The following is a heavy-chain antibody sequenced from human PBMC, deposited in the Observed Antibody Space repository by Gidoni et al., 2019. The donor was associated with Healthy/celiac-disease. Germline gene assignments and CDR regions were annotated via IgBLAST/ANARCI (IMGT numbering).Heavy chain of an antibody. D-gene: IGHD2-15*01. CDR1: GGSFSGYY. CDR3: ARGDPSPCSPRPFSWSHARYYYYMDV. V-gene: IGHV4-34*01. Sequence: QVQLQQWGAGLLTPSETLSHPCAVYGGSFSGYYWSWIRQPPGKGLEWIGEINHSGSTNYNPSLKSRVTISVDTSKNQFSLKLSSVTAADTAVYYCARGDPSPCSPRPFSWSHARYYYYMDVWGKGTTVTVSS. CDR2: INHSGST. J-gene: IGHJ6*03.